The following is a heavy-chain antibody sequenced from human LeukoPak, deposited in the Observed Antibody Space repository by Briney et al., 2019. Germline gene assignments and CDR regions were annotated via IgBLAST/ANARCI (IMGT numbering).Heavy chain of an antibody. V-gene: IGHV4-39*07. CDR2: IYYSGST. D-gene: IGHD1-26*01. CDR1: GGSISSSSYY. CDR3: ARGERIRYYFDY. Sequence: PSETLSLTCTVSGGSISSSSYYWGWIRQPPGKGLEWIGSIYYSGSTYYNPSLKSRVTISVDTSKNQFSLKLSSVTAADTAVYYCARGERIRYYFDYWGQGTLVTVSS. J-gene: IGHJ4*02.